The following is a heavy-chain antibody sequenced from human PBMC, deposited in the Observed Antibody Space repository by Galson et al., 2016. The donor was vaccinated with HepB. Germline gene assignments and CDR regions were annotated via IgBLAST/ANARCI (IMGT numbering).Heavy chain of an antibody. Sequence: SLRLSCAASGFIFSDYSMKWVRQAPGKGLEWVSYISSGSGTIKYADSVKGRFTMSRDNAQKSLFLQMTSLRAEDTAVYYCARENFWKLDQWGQGTLVTVSS. CDR2: ISSGSGTI. CDR1: GFIFSDYS. V-gene: IGHV3-48*04. CDR3: ARENFWKLDQ. D-gene: IGHD3-3*01. J-gene: IGHJ5*02.